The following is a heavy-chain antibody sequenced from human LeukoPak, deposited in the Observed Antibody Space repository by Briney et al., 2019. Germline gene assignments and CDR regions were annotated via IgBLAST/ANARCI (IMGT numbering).Heavy chain of an antibody. Sequence: GGSLRLSCAASGFTFSSYAMNWVRQAPGKGLEWVSAITGSGGRTYYADSVKGRFTISRDNSKNSLYLQMNSLRAEDTAVYYCARVVVAATFDYWGQGTLVTVSS. V-gene: IGHV3-23*01. CDR2: ITGSGGRT. J-gene: IGHJ4*02. D-gene: IGHD2-15*01. CDR1: GFTFSSYA. CDR3: ARVVVAATFDY.